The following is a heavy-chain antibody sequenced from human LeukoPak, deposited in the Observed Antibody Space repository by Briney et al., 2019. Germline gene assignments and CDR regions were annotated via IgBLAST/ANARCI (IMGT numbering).Heavy chain of an antibody. CDR2: IIPILGIA. J-gene: IGHJ6*02. Sequence: ASVKVSCKASGGTFSSYAISWVRQAPEQGLEWMGRIIPILGIANYAQKFQGRVTITADKSTSTAYMELSSLRSEDTAVYYCARGGIAVAGTIVYYYYGMDVWGQGTTVTVSS. CDR3: ARGGIAVAGTIVYYYYGMDV. V-gene: IGHV1-69*04. D-gene: IGHD6-19*01. CDR1: GGTFSSYA.